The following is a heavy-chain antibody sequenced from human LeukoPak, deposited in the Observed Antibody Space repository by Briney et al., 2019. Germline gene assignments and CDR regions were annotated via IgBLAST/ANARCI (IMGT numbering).Heavy chain of an antibody. CDR3: ARGLGLSPFDY. J-gene: IGHJ4*02. CDR2: INEDGSEK. V-gene: IGHV3-7*05. Sequence: GGSLRLSCAASGFTFSEYWMTWVRQAPRTGLEWVANINEDGSEKNYVDSVKGRFTISRDNAKNSLYLHMNSLRGEDTAVYYCARGLGLSPFDYWGQGTLVTVSS. D-gene: IGHD7-27*01. CDR1: GFTFSEYW.